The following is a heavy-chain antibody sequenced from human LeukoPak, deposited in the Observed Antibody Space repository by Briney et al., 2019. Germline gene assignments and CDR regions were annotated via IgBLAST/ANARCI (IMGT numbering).Heavy chain of an antibody. CDR1: GGSISSGGYY. V-gene: IGHV4-31*03. J-gene: IGHJ4*02. CDR3: ARAIVVVVAATQAYFDY. D-gene: IGHD2-15*01. Sequence: SETLSLTCTVSGGSISSGGYYWSWIRQHPGKGLEWIGYIYYSGSTYYNPSLKSRVTISVDTSKNQFSLKLSSVTAADTAVYYCARAIVVVVAATQAYFDYWGQGTLVTVSS. CDR2: IYYSGST.